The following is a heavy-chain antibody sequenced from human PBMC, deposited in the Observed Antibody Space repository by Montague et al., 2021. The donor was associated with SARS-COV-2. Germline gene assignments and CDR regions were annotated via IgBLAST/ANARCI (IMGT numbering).Heavy chain of an antibody. D-gene: IGHD3-10*01. CDR2: IFYSGXT. Sequence: SETLSLTCTVSGGSISSSSYYWGWLRQPPGKGLEWIGSIFYSGXTXYXXXXKSRVTIPVDTSKNQFSLKLSSVTAADTAVYYCASMVRAQVYYFDYWGQGTLVTVSS. J-gene: IGHJ4*02. CDR1: GGSISSSSYY. V-gene: IGHV4-39*01. CDR3: ASMVRAQVYYFDY.